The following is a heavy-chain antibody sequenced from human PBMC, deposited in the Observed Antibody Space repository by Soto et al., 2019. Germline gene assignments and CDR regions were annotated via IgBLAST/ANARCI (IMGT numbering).Heavy chain of an antibody. J-gene: IGHJ6*02. D-gene: IGHD2-21*02. CDR1: GYTFTGYY. Sequence: ASVKVSCKASGYTFTGYYMHWVRQAPGQGLEWMGLINPNSGSTSYAQKFQGRVTMTRDTSTSTVYMELSRLRSEDTAVYYCATAYCGGDCYPFYYYGMDVWGQGTTVTVSS. CDR3: ATAYCGGDCYPFYYYGMDV. CDR2: INPNSGST. V-gene: IGHV1-46*01.